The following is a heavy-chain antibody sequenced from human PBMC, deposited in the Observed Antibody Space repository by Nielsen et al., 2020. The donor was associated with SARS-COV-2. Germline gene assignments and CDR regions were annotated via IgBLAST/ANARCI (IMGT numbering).Heavy chain of an antibody. Sequence: ASVKVSCKASGYTFVNYGISWVRQAPGQGLEWMGWINSYNGDTNYAQKFQGRVTMTTDTSTSTADMELRSLRSDDTAVYYCARGDYGDYQGFDPWGQGTLVTVSS. CDR3: ARGDYGDYQGFDP. CDR2: INSYNGDT. V-gene: IGHV1-18*04. J-gene: IGHJ5*02. CDR1: GYTFVNYG. D-gene: IGHD4-17*01.